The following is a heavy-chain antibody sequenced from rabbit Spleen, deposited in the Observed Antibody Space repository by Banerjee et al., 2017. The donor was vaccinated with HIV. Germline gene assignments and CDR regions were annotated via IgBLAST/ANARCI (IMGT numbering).Heavy chain of an antibody. CDR3: VRDAGATLYGYIDLNF. CDR2: INTATGKA. Sequence: QEQLVESGGGLVKPGASLTLTCTASGVSFSSVHWIYWVRQAPGKGLKWIACINTATGKAVYASWAKGRFTISKTSSTTVTLQMTSLTAADTATYFCVRDAGATLYGYIDLNFWGQGTLVTVS. D-gene: IGHD6-1*01. V-gene: IGHV1S45*01. J-gene: IGHJ4*01. CDR1: GVSFSSVHW.